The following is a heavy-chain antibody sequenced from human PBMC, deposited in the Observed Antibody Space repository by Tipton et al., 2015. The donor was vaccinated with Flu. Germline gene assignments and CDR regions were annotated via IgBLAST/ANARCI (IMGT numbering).Heavy chain of an antibody. J-gene: IGHJ4*02. Sequence: QLVQSGGGLEKPGGSLRLFCAASGFTFRDAWLSWVRQAPGKGLEWVGRIKTKADGATTDYAAPVKGRFTISRDDSENTLFLQLNSLKTEDTAVHYCTTGSDIAATGFFYWGQGTLVSVSS. CDR1: GFTFRDAW. CDR3: TTGSDIAATGFFY. V-gene: IGHV3-15*01. D-gene: IGHD6-13*01. CDR2: IKTKADGATT.